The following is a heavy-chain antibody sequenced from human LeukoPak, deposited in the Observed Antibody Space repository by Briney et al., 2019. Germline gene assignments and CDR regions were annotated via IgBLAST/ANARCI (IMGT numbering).Heavy chain of an antibody. D-gene: IGHD6-13*01. CDR3: ARTQYSSSWYRGGDYFDY. CDR1: GGSISSYY. CDR2: IYYSGST. J-gene: IGHJ4*02. Sequence: PSETLSLTCTVSGGSISSYYWSWIRQPPGKGLEWIGYIYYSGSTNYNPSLKSRVTISVDTSKNQFSLKLSSVTAADTAVYYCARTQYSSSWYRGGDYFDYWGQGTLVTASS. V-gene: IGHV4-59*08.